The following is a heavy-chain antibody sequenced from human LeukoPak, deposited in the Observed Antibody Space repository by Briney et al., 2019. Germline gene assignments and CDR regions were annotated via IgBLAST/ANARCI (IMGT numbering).Heavy chain of an antibody. D-gene: IGHD3-22*01. CDR2: IYPGDSDT. Sequence: GESLKISCKGSGYSFTSYWIGWVRQMPGKGLEWMGIIYPGDSDTRYSPSFQGQVTISADKSISTAYLQWSSLKASDTAMYYCARTHYYDSSGYNGYYYMDVWGKGTTVTVSS. CDR1: GYSFTSYW. CDR3: ARTHYYDSSGYNGYYYMDV. V-gene: IGHV5-51*01. J-gene: IGHJ6*03.